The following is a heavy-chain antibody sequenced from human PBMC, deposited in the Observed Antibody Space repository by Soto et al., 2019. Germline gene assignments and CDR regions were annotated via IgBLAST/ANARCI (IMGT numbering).Heavy chain of an antibody. CDR2: IDSSSTYI. Sequence: ESGGGLVKPGGSLRLSCAASGFSFSSFSMNWVRQAPGKGLEWGSSIDSSSTYIYYADSLKGRFTVSRDNAKNSLYLQMNSLRAEDTAVYYCARGNSGYRQDHDAFDIWGQGTLVTVSS. V-gene: IGHV3-21*01. J-gene: IGHJ3*02. CDR3: ARGNSGYRQDHDAFDI. CDR1: GFSFSSFS. D-gene: IGHD3-22*01.